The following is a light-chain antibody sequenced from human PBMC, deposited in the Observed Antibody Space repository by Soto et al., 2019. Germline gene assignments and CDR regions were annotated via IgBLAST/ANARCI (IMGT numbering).Light chain of an antibody. CDR3: QQYGSSTGT. V-gene: IGKV3-20*01. CDR1: QSVSSY. CDR2: DAS. Sequence: NVVKHSPATLSLYPGERVTLSCRASQSVSSYLACYQQKPGQAPRLLIYDASNRATGIPARFSGSGSGTDFTLTISRLEPEDFAVYYCQQYGSSTGTFGQGTKVDIK. J-gene: IGKJ1*01.